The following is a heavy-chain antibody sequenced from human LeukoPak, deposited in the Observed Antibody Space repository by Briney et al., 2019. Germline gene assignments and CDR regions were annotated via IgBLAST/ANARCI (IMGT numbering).Heavy chain of an antibody. Sequence: PSETLSLTCTVSGGSISSYYWSWIRQPAGKGLEWIGRIYTSGSTNYNPSLKSRVTMSVDTSKNQFSLKLSPVIAADTAVYYCARVGVDYSGNIIKYYFEYWGQGTLVTVSS. CDR2: IYTSGST. CDR1: GGSISSYY. V-gene: IGHV4-4*07. J-gene: IGHJ4*02. CDR3: ARVGVDYSGNIIKYYFEY. D-gene: IGHD4-23*01.